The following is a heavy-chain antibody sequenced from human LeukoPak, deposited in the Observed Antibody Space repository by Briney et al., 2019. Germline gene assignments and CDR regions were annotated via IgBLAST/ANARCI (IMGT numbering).Heavy chain of an antibody. D-gene: IGHD1-26*01. J-gene: IGHJ1*01. CDR2: TASDGGDR. CDR3: AFLIREPQH. V-gene: IGHV3-7*01. CDR1: GFTFSRYY. Sequence: GGSLRLSCVVYGFTFSRYYMGWVRQSPGKGLEWVAMTASDGGDRNYVDSVKGRFTIYRDNSKNTLYLQMNSLAAEDTAVYYCAFLIREPQHWGQGTLVTVSS.